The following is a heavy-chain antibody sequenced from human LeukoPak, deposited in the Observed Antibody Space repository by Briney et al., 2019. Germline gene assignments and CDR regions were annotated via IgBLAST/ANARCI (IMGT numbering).Heavy chain of an antibody. D-gene: IGHD2-21*01. CDR3: IRDEALWRLDY. CDR1: GLSFSNHW. Sequence: PGGSLRLSCAASGLSFSNHWMHWVRHVPGKGLVWVSRIDERGTNAMYADSVKGRFSISRDNAKNTVNLQMNSLRAEDTGVYYCIRDEALWRLDYWGQGTLVTVSS. J-gene: IGHJ4*02. V-gene: IGHV3-74*03. CDR2: IDERGTNA.